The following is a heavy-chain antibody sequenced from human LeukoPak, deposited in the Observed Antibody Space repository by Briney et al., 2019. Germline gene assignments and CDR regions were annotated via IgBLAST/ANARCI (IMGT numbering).Heavy chain of an antibody. Sequence: GESLKISCKGSGYCFTSYWIGWVRQMPGKGLEWMGRIDPSDSYTNYSPSFQGHVTISADKSISTAYLQWSSLKASDTAMYYCARRDVDTAMDSWGQGTLVTVSS. CDR2: IDPSDSYT. CDR1: GYCFTSYW. J-gene: IGHJ5*02. V-gene: IGHV5-10-1*01. D-gene: IGHD5-18*01. CDR3: ARRDVDTAMDS.